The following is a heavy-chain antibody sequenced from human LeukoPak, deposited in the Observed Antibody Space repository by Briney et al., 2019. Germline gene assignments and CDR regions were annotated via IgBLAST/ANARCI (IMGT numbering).Heavy chain of an antibody. CDR1: GFTFSSYS. J-gene: IGHJ4*02. Sequence: GGSLRLSCAASGFTFSSYSMNWVRQAPGKGLEWVSSISSSSSYIYYADSVKGRFTISRDNAKNSLYLQMNSLRAEDTAVYYCARAMEESYYFDYLGQGTLVTVSS. CDR3: ARAMEESYYFDY. CDR2: ISSSSSYI. V-gene: IGHV3-21*01. D-gene: IGHD3-16*01.